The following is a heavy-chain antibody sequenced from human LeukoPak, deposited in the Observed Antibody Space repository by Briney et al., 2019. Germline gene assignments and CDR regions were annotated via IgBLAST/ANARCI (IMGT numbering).Heavy chain of an antibody. CDR3: AKDESYCSGGSCYGSWFDP. CDR2: IRYDGSNK. D-gene: IGHD2-15*01. CDR1: GFTFSSYG. Sequence: PGGSLRLSCAASGFTFSSYGMHWVRQAPGKGLEWVAFIRYDGSNKYYADSVKGRFTISRDNSKNTLYLQMNSLRAEDTAVYYCAKDESYCSGGSCYGSWFDPWGQGTLVTVSS. J-gene: IGHJ5*02. V-gene: IGHV3-30*02.